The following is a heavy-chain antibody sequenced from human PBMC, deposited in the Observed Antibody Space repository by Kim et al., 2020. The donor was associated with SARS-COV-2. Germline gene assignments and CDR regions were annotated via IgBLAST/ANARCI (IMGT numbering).Heavy chain of an antibody. J-gene: IGHJ4*02. CDR3: ARIYDIPYLPPRFDY. Sequence: PSRKSRVTISVDTSKNQFSRKLSSVPAADTAVYYCARIYDIPYLPPRFDYWGQGTLVTVSS. D-gene: IGHD3-9*01. V-gene: IGHV4-39*01.